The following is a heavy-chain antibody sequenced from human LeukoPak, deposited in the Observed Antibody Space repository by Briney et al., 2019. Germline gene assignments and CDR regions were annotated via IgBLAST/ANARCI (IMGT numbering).Heavy chain of an antibody. J-gene: IGHJ4*02. D-gene: IGHD4-17*01. CDR3: TTDRIVSLRWPTRPDY. CDR1: GFTFSNAW. V-gene: IGHV3-15*01. CDR2: IKSKTDGGTT. Sequence: PGGSLRLSCAASGFTFSNAWMSWVRQAPGKGLEWVGRIKSKTDGGTTDYAAPVKGRFTISRDDSKNTLYLQMNSLKTEDTAVYYCTTDRIVSLRWPTRPDYWGQGTLVTVSS.